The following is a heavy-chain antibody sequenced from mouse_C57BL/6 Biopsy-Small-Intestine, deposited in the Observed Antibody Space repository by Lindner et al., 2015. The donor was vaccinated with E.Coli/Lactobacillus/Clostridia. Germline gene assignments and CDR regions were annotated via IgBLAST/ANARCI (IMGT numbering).Heavy chain of an antibody. Sequence: VQLQESGPELVKPGASVKISCKASGYSFTSYHIHWVKQRPGQGLEWIGWIYPGSGNTKYNEKFKGKATLTADTSSSTAYMQLSSLTSEDSAVYYCAKGRGNFVYWYFDVWGTGTTVTVSS. CDR2: IYPGSGNT. J-gene: IGHJ1*03. D-gene: IGHD2-1*01. V-gene: IGHV1-66*01. CDR1: GYSFTSYH. CDR3: AKGRGNFVYWYFDV.